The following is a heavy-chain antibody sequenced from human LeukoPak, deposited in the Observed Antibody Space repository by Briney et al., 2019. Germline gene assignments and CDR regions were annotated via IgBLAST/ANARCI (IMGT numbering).Heavy chain of an antibody. Sequence: SETLSLTCAVSGASISSANWWSWVRQPPGKGLEWIGEIYHSGSTNYNPSLKSRVTISVDKSENQFSLKLNSLTAADTAVYYCARRPLEVGGNYYFDYWGQGTLVTVSS. V-gene: IGHV4-4*02. CDR1: GASISSANW. CDR2: IYHSGST. D-gene: IGHD1-26*01. CDR3: ARRPLEVGGNYYFDY. J-gene: IGHJ4*02.